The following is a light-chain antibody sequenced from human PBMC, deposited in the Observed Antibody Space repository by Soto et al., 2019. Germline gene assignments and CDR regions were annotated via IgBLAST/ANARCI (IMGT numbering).Light chain of an antibody. Sequence: DIQMTQSPSTLSASVGDRVTITCRASQSISGWLAWYQQKPGKAPELLISDASSLESGVPSRFSGTGSGTEFTLSIDSLQPDDFATYYCQQANSFPLTFGGGTKVDIK. CDR1: QSISGW. J-gene: IGKJ4*01. CDR2: DAS. V-gene: IGKV1-5*01. CDR3: QQANSFPLT.